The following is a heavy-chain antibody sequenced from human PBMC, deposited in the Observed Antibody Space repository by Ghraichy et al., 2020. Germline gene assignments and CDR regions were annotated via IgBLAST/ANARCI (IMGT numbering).Heavy chain of an antibody. D-gene: IGHD3-9*01. CDR1: GFTVSSNY. J-gene: IGHJ6*02. Sequence: GGSLRLSCAASGFTVSSNYMSWVRQAPGKGLEWVSVIYSGGSTYYADSVKGRFTISRDNSKNTLYLQMNSLRAEDTAVYYCARDHGPSFYDILTGYYRHYGMDVWGQGTTVTVSS. CDR2: IYSGGST. CDR3: ARDHGPSFYDILTGYYRHYGMDV. V-gene: IGHV3-66*01.